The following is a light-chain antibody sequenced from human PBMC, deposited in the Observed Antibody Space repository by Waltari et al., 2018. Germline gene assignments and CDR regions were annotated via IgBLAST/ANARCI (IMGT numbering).Light chain of an antibody. V-gene: IGKV4-1*01. Sequence: DIVMPQSPDSLAVSLGERATINCKSSQSVLYSSNNKNYLAWYQQKPGQPPKLLIYWASTRESGVPDRFSGSGSGTDFTLTISSLQAEDVAVYYCQQYYGTPCTFGGGTKVEMK. J-gene: IGKJ4*01. CDR2: WAS. CDR1: QSVLYSSNNKNY. CDR3: QQYYGTPCT.